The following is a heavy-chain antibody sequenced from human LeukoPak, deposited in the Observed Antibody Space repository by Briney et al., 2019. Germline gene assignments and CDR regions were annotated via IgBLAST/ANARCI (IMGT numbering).Heavy chain of an antibody. V-gene: IGHV1-69*04. CDR1: GGTFSSYA. J-gene: IGHJ3*02. CDR3: ARGHYDILTGYYGLDAFDI. D-gene: IGHD3-9*01. CDR2: IIPILGIA. Sequence: SVKVSCKASGGTFSSYAISWVRQAPGQGLEWMGRIIPILGIANYAQKFQGRVTITADKSTGTAYTELSSLRSEDTAVYYCARGHYDILTGYYGLDAFDIWGQGTMVTVSS.